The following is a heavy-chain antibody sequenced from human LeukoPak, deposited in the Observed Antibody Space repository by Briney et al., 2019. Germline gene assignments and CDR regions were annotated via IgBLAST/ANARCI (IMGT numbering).Heavy chain of an antibody. D-gene: IGHD1-1*01. CDR2: IYYSGST. CDR1: GGSISSSSYY. Sequence: SETLSLTCTVSGGSISSSSYYWGWIRQPPGKGLEWIGSIYYSGSTYYNPSLKSRVTISVDTSKNQFSLKLSSVTAADTAVYYCARPGNDDAGYFFDYWGQGTLVTVSS. V-gene: IGHV4-39*01. J-gene: IGHJ4*02. CDR3: ARPGNDDAGYFFDY.